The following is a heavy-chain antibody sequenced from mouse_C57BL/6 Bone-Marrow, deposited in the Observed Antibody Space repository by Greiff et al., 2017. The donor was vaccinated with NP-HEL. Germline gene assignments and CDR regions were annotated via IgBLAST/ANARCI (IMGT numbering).Heavy chain of an antibody. V-gene: IGHV14-4*01. Sequence: VQLQQSGAELVRPGASVKLSCTASGFNIKDDYMHWVKQRPEQGLEWIGWIDPENGDTEYASKFQGKATITADTSSNTAYLQLRSLTSEDTAVYYCTTWGTTVDYWGQGTTLTVSS. CDR2: IDPENGDT. D-gene: IGHD1-1*01. CDR1: GFNIKDDY. J-gene: IGHJ2*01. CDR3: TTWGTTVDY.